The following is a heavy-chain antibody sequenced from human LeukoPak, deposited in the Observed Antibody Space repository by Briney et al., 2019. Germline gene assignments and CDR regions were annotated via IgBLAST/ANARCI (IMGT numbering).Heavy chain of an antibody. Sequence: ASVKVSCKASGYTFTGYYVHWVRQAPGQGLEWMGIINPSGGSTNYAQKFQGRVTMTRDTSTSTVYMELSSLRSEDTAVYYCARSYYYDSSGYYPPFFDYWGQGTLVTVSS. V-gene: IGHV1-46*01. CDR3: ARSYYYDSSGYYPPFFDY. CDR2: INPSGGST. CDR1: GYTFTGYY. J-gene: IGHJ4*02. D-gene: IGHD3-22*01.